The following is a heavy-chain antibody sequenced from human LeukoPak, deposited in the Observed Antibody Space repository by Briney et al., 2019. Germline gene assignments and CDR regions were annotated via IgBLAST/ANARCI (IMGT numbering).Heavy chain of an antibody. CDR3: AKEEGYRSSPSCPYYYYGMDV. J-gene: IGHJ6*02. D-gene: IGHD2-2*01. CDR2: ISGSGGST. V-gene: IGHV3-23*01. CDR1: GFTFSSYA. Sequence: QSGGALRLSCAASGFTFSSYAMSWVRQAPGKGLEVVSAISGSGGSTYYAHSVKGRYPISRDNSKKTLYLQMNSLGAEDTAVYYCAKEEGYRSSPSCPYYYYGMDVWGRGTTVTVSS.